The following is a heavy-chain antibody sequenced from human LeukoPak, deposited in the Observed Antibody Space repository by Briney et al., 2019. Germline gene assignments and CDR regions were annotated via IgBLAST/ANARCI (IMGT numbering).Heavy chain of an antibody. Sequence: GASVKVSCKASGYTFTGYYMHWVRQAPGQGLERMGWINPNSGGTNYAQKFQGRVTVTRDTSISTAYMELSRLRSDDTAVYYCARVAGGFYCSGGSCYSIDYGMDVWGQGTTVTVSS. V-gene: IGHV1-2*02. CDR1: GYTFTGYY. CDR2: INPNSGGT. CDR3: ARVAGGFYCSGGSCYSIDYGMDV. D-gene: IGHD2-15*01. J-gene: IGHJ6*02.